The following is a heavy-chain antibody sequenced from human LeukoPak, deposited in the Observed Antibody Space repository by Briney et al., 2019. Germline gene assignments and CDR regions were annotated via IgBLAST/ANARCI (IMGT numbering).Heavy chain of an antibody. Sequence: GSSLRLSCAASGFTFSSYAMHWVRQAPGKGLEWVAVISYDGSNKYYADSVQGRFTISRDNSKNTLYLQMNSLRAEDTAVYYCASPPSHATYGPVDYWGQGTLVTVSS. CDR3: ASPPSHATYGPVDY. CDR1: GFTFSSYA. D-gene: IGHD3-16*01. CDR2: ISYDGSNK. J-gene: IGHJ4*02. V-gene: IGHV3-30-3*01.